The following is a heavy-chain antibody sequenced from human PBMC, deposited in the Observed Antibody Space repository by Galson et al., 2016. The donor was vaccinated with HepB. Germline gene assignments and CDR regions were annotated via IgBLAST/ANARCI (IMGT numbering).Heavy chain of an antibody. CDR1: GFTFRTCG. V-gene: IGHV3-30*03. CDR2: ISYDGNTK. Sequence: SLRLSCAASGFTFRTCGMHWVRQAPGKGLEWVASISYDGNTKYYVDSVKGRFPISRDNSENTLILQMNSLRGEDTAVYYCARDPNWYDKAYFDYWGQGALVTVSS. J-gene: IGHJ4*02. D-gene: IGHD1-1*01. CDR3: ARDPNWYDKAYFDY.